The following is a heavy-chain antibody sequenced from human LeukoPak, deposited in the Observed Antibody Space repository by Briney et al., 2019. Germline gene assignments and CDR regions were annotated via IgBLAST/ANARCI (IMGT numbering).Heavy chain of an antibody. CDR2: IYYSGST. Sequence: SETLSLTCAVSGGSISSYYWSWIRQPPGKGLEWIGYIYYSGSTNYNPSPKSRVTISVDTSKNQFSLKLSSVTAADTAVYYCAGQIVALFDYWGQGTLVTVSS. J-gene: IGHJ4*02. D-gene: IGHD3-22*01. CDR3: AGQIVALFDY. CDR1: GGSISSYY. V-gene: IGHV4-59*01.